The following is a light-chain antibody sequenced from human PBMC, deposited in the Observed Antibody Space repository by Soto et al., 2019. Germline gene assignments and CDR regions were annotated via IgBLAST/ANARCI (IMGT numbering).Light chain of an antibody. Sequence: QSALTQPPSASGSPGQSVTISCLGTASDIGRYNYVSWYQHHPGKAPKLIIYEVTKRPSGVPDRFSGSNSGNTASLTVSGLQADDEADYYCNSYVGSNNYVFGTGTKFTVL. J-gene: IGLJ1*01. V-gene: IGLV2-8*01. CDR1: ASDIGRYNY. CDR2: EVT. CDR3: NSYVGSNNYV.